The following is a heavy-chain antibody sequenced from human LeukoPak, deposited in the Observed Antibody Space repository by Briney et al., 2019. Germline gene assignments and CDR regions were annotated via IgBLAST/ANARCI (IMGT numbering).Heavy chain of an antibody. D-gene: IGHD2-2*01. V-gene: IGHV1-18*01. Sequence: ASVKVSCKASGCTFTSYDINWVRQATGQGLEWMGWISGYNGKTNYAEKLQGRFTMTTDTSTSTAYMELRSLRSDDTAVYYCAREGYCSGSNCDKPFDYWGQGTLVTVAS. J-gene: IGHJ4*02. CDR3: AREGYCSGSNCDKPFDY. CDR1: GCTFTSYD. CDR2: ISGYNGKT.